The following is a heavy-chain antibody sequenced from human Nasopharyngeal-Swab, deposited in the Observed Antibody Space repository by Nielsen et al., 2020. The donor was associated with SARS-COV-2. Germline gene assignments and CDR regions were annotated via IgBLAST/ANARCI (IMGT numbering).Heavy chain of an antibody. CDR3: AITRLTPFDY. J-gene: IGHJ4*02. V-gene: IGHV5-10-1*01. Sequence: GGSLRLSCEGSGYSFSSYWINWVRQTPGKGLEWLGWIDPSDSYAKYSPSFQGHVTISADRSISTAYLQWSSLKASDTATYYCAITRLTPFDYWGQGTLVTVSS. CDR1: GYSFSSYW. D-gene: IGHD3-9*01. CDR2: IDPSDSYA.